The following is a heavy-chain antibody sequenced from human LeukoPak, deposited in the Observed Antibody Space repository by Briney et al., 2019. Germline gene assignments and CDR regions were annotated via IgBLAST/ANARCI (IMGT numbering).Heavy chain of an antibody. CDR2: IGWDSERK. CDR1: GFTFDEYT. J-gene: IGHJ4*02. D-gene: IGHD6-19*01. V-gene: IGHV3-43*01. CDR3: AKDRSRSYSSFDA. Sequence: GGSLRLSCAASGFTFDEYTMHWVRQVPGKGLEWVSVIGWDSERKYYLESVKGRFTISRDNSKNSLYLQMNSLRTEDTAFYYCAKDRSRSYSSFDAWGQGTLVAVSS.